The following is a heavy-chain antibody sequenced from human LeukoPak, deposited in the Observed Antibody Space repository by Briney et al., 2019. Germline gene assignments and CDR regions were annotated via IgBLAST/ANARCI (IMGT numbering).Heavy chain of an antibody. J-gene: IGHJ6*02. CDR2: ITGSGGST. CDR3: AKDRNSSSSSTHGMDV. V-gene: IGHV3-23*01. CDR1: GFTVSSNY. Sequence: GGSLRLSCAASGFTVSSNYMSWVRQAPGKGLEWVSSITGSGGSTIYAASVKGRFTMSRDNSKDTVYLQMNSLRAEDTAIYYCAKDRNSSSSSTHGMDVWGQGTTVTVSS. D-gene: IGHD6-13*01.